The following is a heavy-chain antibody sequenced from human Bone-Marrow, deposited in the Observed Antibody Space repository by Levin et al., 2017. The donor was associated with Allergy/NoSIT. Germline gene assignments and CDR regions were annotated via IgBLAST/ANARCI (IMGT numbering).Heavy chain of an antibody. D-gene: IGHD5-24*01. Sequence: ASVKVSCKASGYTFIDYYLYWVRQAPGQGLEWTGRINPKSGDTIYAQKFQGRVTMTMDTSISAAYMELARLRSDDTAVFYCARREMAASGGAFDLWGQGTLVTVSS. CDR1: GYTFIDYY. CDR2: INPKSGDT. J-gene: IGHJ3*01. CDR3: ARREMAASGGAFDL. V-gene: IGHV1-2*06.